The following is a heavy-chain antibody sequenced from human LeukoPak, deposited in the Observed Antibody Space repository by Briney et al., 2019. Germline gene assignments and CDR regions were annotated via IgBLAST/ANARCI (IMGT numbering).Heavy chain of an antibody. D-gene: IGHD2-2*01. CDR1: GYTFTSYD. CDR2: IIPIFGTA. Sequence: GASVKVSCKASGYTFTSYDISWVRQAPGQGLEWMGGIIPIFGTANYAQKFQGRVTITADESTSTAYMELSSLRSEDTAVYYCALGWIGVVPAGNYYYYYMDVWGKGTTVTISS. J-gene: IGHJ6*03. CDR3: ALGWIGVVPAGNYYYYYMDV. V-gene: IGHV1-69*13.